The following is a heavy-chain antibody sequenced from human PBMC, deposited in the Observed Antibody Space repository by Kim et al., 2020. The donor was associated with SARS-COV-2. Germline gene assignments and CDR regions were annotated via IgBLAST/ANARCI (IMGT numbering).Heavy chain of an antibody. J-gene: IGHJ4*02. CDR3: VKGGYSSLNWVDY. V-gene: IGHV3-64D*06. D-gene: IGHD6-13*01. Sequence: YAESGKGRFTITRDNSKNTLNLRMNRLRAEDTAVYYGVKGGYSSLNWVDYWGQGTLVTVSS.